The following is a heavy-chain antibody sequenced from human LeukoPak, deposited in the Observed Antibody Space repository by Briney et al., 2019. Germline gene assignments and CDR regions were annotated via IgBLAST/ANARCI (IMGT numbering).Heavy chain of an antibody. Sequence: GGSLRLSCAASGFTVSSNYMSWVRQAPGKGLVWASVIYSGGSTYYADSVKGRFTISRDNSKNTLYLQMNSLRAEDTAVYYCARTQTWYYFDYWGQGTLVTVSS. V-gene: IGHV3-53*01. CDR2: IYSGGST. J-gene: IGHJ4*02. CDR1: GFTVSSNY. CDR3: ARTQTWYYFDY.